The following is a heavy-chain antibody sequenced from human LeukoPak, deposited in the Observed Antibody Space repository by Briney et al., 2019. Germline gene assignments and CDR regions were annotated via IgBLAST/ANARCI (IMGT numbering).Heavy chain of an antibody. CDR3: AREVGSGSFSVDY. D-gene: IGHD1-26*01. J-gene: IGHJ4*02. V-gene: IGHV3-48*04. Sequence: GGSLRLSCEASGFIFSSYSINWVRKAPGKGLEWVSYISSSGSTIYYADSVKGRFTISRDNAKNSLYLQMNSLRADDTAVYYCAREVGSGSFSVDYWGQGTLVTVSS. CDR2: ISSSGSTI. CDR1: GFIFSSYS.